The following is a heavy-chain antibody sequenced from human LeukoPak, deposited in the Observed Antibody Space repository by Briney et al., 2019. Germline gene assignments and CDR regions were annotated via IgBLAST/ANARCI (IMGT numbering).Heavy chain of an antibody. CDR1: GYTFTSYD. Sequence: SVKVSCKASGYTFTSYDINWVRQATGQGLERMGWMNPNSGNTGYAQKFQGRVTITRNTSISTAYMELSSLRSEDTAVYYCARGPHILTTVSETGDYWGQGTLVTVSS. V-gene: IGHV1-8*03. CDR2: MNPNSGNT. D-gene: IGHD4-11*01. CDR3: ARGPHILTTVSETGDY. J-gene: IGHJ4*02.